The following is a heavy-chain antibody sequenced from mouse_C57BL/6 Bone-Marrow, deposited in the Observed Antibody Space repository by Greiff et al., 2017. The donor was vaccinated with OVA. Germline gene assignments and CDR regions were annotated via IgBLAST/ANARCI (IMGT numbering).Heavy chain of an antibody. J-gene: IGHJ3*01. CDR2: ISPSTGGT. V-gene: IGHV1-53*01. D-gene: IGHD1-1*01. Sequence: VQLQQPGTDLVKPGASVKLSCKASGYTFTSYWMPWVRQRPGQGLEWVGIISPSTGGTNYNEKFTSKSTLTVDKSSSTAYMQLSSLTAEDSAVYYCARQGYGSSYTFAYWGQGTLVTVSA. CDR3: ARQGYGSSYTFAY. CDR1: GYTFTSYW.